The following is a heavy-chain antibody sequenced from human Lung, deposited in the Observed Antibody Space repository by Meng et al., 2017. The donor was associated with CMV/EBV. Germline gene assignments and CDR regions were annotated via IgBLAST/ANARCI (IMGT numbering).Heavy chain of an antibody. Sequence: DPAPALGKPSATLPLPCAVSGDPTTNHNWWAWVRQPPGKGLEWIGEIPHRGSSAYNPSLKSRVSMSIDKSKNQFSLKLTSVTAADTAVYHCLRRSGGSVWGQGTLVTVSS. CDR2: IPHRGSS. J-gene: IGHJ1*01. V-gene: IGHV4-4*02. CDR1: GDPTTNHNW. D-gene: IGHD3-10*01. CDR3: LRRSGGSV.